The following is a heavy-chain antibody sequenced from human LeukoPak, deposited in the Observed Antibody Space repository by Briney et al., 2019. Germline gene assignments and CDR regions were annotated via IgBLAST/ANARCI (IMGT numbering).Heavy chain of an antibody. CDR3: ARALGGCSGGSCGYYFDY. CDR1: GGSISSYY. D-gene: IGHD2-15*01. CDR2: IYYSGSS. J-gene: IGHJ4*02. Sequence: SETLSLTCTVSGGSISSYYWSWIRQPPGKGLEWIGSIYYSGSSNYNPSLKSRVTISVDTSKNRFSLKLSSVTAADTAVYYCARALGGCSGGSCGYYFDYWGQGTLVTVSS. V-gene: IGHV4-59*01.